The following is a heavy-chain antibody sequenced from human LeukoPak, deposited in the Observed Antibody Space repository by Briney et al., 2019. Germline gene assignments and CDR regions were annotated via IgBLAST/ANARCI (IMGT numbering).Heavy chain of an antibody. D-gene: IGHD6-19*01. CDR1: GGSISSYY. J-gene: IGHJ4*02. CDR2: IYYSGST. CDR3: ARGRYSSGWEFDY. V-gene: IGHV4-59*01. Sequence: SETLSLTCTVSGGSISSYYWSWIRQPPGKGLGWIGYIYYSGSTNYNPSLKSRVTISVDTSKNQFSLKLSSVTAADTAVYDCARGRYSSGWEFDYWGQGTLVTVSS.